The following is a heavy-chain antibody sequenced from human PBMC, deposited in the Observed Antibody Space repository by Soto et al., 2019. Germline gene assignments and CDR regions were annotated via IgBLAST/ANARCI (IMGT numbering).Heavy chain of an antibody. Sequence: AAGKVCCKDSGGTFSSYAISWVRQAPGQGLEWMGGIIPIFGTANYAQKFQGRVTITADESTSTAYMELSSLRSEDTAVYYCARTGESYYDRTRYSYFYGIDV. V-gene: IGHV1-69*13. CDR2: IIPIFGTA. CDR1: GGTFSSYA. CDR3: ARTGESYYDRTRYSYFYGIDV. D-gene: IGHD3-22*01. J-gene: IGHJ6*01.